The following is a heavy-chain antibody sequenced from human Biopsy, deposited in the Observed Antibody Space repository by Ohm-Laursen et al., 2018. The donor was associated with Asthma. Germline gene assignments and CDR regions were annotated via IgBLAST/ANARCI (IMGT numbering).Heavy chain of an antibody. CDR3: ARAVSSSSYWYFDL. J-gene: IGHJ2*01. D-gene: IGHD6-6*01. V-gene: IGHV4-39*02. CDR1: GDAMSTSGSY. Sequence: GTLSLTCIVSGDAMSTSGSYWGWIRQSPGKGLDWIGSIYYSGRTYYNPSLESRVTISADTSKNLFSLKVTSVTAADTAVYYCARAVSSSSYWYFDLWGRGDLVTVSS. CDR2: IYYSGRT.